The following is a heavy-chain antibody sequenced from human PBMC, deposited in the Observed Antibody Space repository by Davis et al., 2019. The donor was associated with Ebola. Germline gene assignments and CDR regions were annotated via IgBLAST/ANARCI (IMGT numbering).Heavy chain of an antibody. J-gene: IGHJ4*02. CDR3: AVEWEY. D-gene: IGHD1-26*01. Sequence: GESLKISCAASGFTFSSYSMNWVRQAPGKGLEWVSYISSSSSTIYYADSVKGRFTISRDNAKNTVYLRMNSLRPEDTALYYCAVEWEYWGQGALVTVSS. CDR1: GFTFSSYS. CDR2: ISSSSSTI. V-gene: IGHV3-48*01.